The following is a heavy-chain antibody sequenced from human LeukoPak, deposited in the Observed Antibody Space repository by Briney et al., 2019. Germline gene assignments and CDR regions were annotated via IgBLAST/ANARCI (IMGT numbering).Heavy chain of an antibody. J-gene: IGHJ2*01. Sequence: GGSLRLSRAASGFTFSSYSMNWVRQAPGKGLEWVSSISSSSSYIYYADSVKGRFTISRDNAKNSLYLQMNSLRAVDTAVYYCAREGRLEASGRRYFDLWGRGTLVTVSS. CDR1: GFTFSSYS. CDR3: AREGRLEASGRRYFDL. D-gene: IGHD1-1*01. CDR2: ISSSSSYI. V-gene: IGHV3-21*01.